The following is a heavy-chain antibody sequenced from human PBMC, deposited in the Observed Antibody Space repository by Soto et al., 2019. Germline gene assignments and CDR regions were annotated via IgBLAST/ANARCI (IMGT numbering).Heavy chain of an antibody. Sequence: GGSLRLSCAASGFTFSSYAMHWVRQAPGKGLEWVAVISYDGSNKYYADSVKGRFTISRDNSKNTLYLQMNSLRAEDTAVYYCARGIQLWLYAFDIWGQGTMVTVSS. J-gene: IGHJ3*02. D-gene: IGHD5-18*01. CDR3: ARGIQLWLYAFDI. CDR2: ISYDGSNK. CDR1: GFTFSSYA. V-gene: IGHV3-30-3*01.